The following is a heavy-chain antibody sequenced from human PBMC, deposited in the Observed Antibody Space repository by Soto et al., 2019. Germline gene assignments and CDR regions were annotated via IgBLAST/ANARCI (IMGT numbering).Heavy chain of an antibody. D-gene: IGHD3-9*01. CDR2: ISSSGSTI. J-gene: IGHJ6*02. V-gene: IGHV3-48*03. CDR3: ARDAPYYDILTGAVYYYYGMDV. CDR1: GFTFSSYE. Sequence: GGSLRLSCAASGFTFSSYEMNWVRQAPGKGLEWVSYISSSGSTIYYADSVKGRFTISRDNAKNSLYLQMNSLRAEDTAVYYCARDAPYYDILTGAVYYYYGMDVWGQGTTVTVSS.